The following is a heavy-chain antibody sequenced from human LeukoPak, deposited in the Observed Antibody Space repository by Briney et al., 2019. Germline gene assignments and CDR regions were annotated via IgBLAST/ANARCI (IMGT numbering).Heavy chain of an antibody. CDR1: GGSIRSYY. V-gene: IGHV4-4*07. D-gene: IGHD6-13*01. CDR3: ARGGSWYHFDY. CDR2: IYTSGST. J-gene: IGHJ4*02. Sequence: PSETLSLTCTVSGGSIRSYYWSWVRQPAGKGLEWIGRIYTSGSTNYNPSLKSRVTMSVDTSKNQFSMKLSSVTAADTAVYYCARGGSWYHFDYWGQGTLVTVSS.